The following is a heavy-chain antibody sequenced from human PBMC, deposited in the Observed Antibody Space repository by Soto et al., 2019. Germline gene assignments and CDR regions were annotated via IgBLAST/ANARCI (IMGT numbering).Heavy chain of an antibody. V-gene: IGHV3-49*04. Sequence: SGGSLRLSCTASGFTFGDYAMSWVRQAPGKGLEWVGFIRSKAYGGTTEYAASVKGRFTISRDDSKSIAYLQMNSLKTEDTAVYYCTRDLETHYYDSSGYCRFDYWGQGTLVTVSS. CDR2: IRSKAYGGTT. J-gene: IGHJ4*02. CDR3: TRDLETHYYDSSGYCRFDY. D-gene: IGHD3-22*01. CDR1: GFTFGDYA.